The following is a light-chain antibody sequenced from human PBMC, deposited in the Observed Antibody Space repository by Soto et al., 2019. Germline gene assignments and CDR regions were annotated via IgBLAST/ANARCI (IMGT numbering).Light chain of an antibody. J-gene: IGLJ2*01. CDR1: TSNIGSNF. V-gene: IGLV1-47*02. Sequence: QSVLAQPPSASGTPGQGVTISCSGSTSNIGSNFVYWYQQLPGTAPKLLIYSDNHRPSGAPDRFSGSRSGTSASLAISGLRSEDEADYYCATWDDSLSGVVFGGGTKLTVL. CDR3: ATWDDSLSGVV. CDR2: SDN.